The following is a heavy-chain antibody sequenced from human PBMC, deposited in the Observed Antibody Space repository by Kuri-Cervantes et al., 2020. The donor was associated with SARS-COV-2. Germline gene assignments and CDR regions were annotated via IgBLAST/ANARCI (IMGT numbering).Heavy chain of an antibody. D-gene: IGHD3-10*02. J-gene: IGHJ3*01. Sequence: GESLKISCAASGSTFTDDWMSWVRQAPAKGLEWVGNVSPDGNSKCYVDAVKGRFTITRDNAKNSLYLQMDSLSAEDTAVYYCARDVRAGYFDVWGQGTMVTVSS. CDR1: GSTFTDDW. CDR3: ARDVRAGYFDV. V-gene: IGHV3-7*03. CDR2: VSPDGNSK.